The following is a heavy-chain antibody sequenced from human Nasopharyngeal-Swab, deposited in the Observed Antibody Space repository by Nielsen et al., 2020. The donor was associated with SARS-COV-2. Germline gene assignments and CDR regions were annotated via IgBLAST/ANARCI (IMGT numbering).Heavy chain of an antibody. J-gene: IGHJ4*02. D-gene: IGHD4-17*01. Sequence: GESLKISCAASGFTFSNYDMHWVRQATGKGLEWLSGINPAGVTYSPDSVKGRFTISRENAKNSLYLQMNSLIAEDTAVYYCARDAPAHYGAFYWGRGTLVTVSS. CDR1: GFTFSNYD. CDR2: INPAGVT. CDR3: ARDAPAHYGAFY. V-gene: IGHV3-13*01.